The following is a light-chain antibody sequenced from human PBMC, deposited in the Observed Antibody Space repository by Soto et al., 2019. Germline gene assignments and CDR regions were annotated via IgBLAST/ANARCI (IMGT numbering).Light chain of an antibody. J-gene: IGKJ4*01. Sequence: ETVMTQSPATLSVSPGEGATLSCRASQSVNNNLAWYQQRPGQAPRLLIYFTSTRATGIPARFSGSGSGTECSLTISSLQSEDFAVYYCQQYNQWPLTFGGGTKVETK. CDR1: QSVNNN. CDR2: FTS. CDR3: QQYNQWPLT. V-gene: IGKV3-15*01.